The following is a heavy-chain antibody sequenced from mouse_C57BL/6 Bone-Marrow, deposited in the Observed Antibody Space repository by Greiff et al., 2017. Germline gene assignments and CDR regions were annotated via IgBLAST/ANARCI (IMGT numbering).Heavy chain of an antibody. CDR2: IYPRDGST. CDR1: GYTFTDHT. D-gene: IGHD2-4*01. Sequence: QVQLQQSDAELVKPGASVKISCKVSGYTFTDHTIHWMKQRPEQGLEWIGYIYPRDGSTKYNEKFKGKATLTADKSSSTASMQLNSLTSEDSAVYCCAREGEDYDWFAYWGQGTLVTGSA. J-gene: IGHJ3*01. CDR3: AREGEDYDWFAY. V-gene: IGHV1-78*01.